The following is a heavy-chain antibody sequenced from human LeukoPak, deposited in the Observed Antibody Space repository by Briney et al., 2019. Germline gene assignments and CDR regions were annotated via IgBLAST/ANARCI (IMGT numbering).Heavy chain of an antibody. CDR2: INPNSGDT. Sequence: GASVEVSCGASGYTFTAYYIHWVRQAPGQGLEWMGWINPNSGDTTLPQRFQGRVTMTRDTSIITAYMELSSLTSDDTGMYYCARGPTLGLDIWGQGTMVTVSS. V-gene: IGHV1-2*02. CDR1: GYTFTAYY. J-gene: IGHJ3*02. CDR3: ARGPTLGLDI.